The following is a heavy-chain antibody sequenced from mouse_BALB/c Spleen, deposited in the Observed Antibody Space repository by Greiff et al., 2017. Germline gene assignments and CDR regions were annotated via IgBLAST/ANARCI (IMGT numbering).Heavy chain of an antibody. J-gene: IGHJ2*01. CDR2: IDPANGNT. CDR3: ARKFITTATFDY. Sequence: EVQLQQSGAELVKPGASVKLSCTASGFNIKDTYMHWVKQRPEQGLEWIGRIDPANGNTKYDPKFQGKATITADTSSNTAYLQLSSLTSEDTAVYYCARKFITTATFDYWGQGTTLTVSS. CDR1: GFNIKDTY. D-gene: IGHD1-2*01. V-gene: IGHV14-3*02.